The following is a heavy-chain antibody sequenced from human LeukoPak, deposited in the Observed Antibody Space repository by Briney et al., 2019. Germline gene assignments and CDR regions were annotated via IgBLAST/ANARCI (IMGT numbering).Heavy chain of an antibody. CDR2: IYYSGST. V-gene: IGHV4-39*01. D-gene: IGHD2-2*01. CDR3: ARSYCSSTSCPVFYYYMDV. Sequence: PSETLSLTCTVSGGSISSSSYYWGWIRQPPGKGLEWIGSIYYSGSTYYNPSLKSRVTISVDTSKNQFSLKLSSVTAADTAVYYCARSYCSSTSCPVFYYYMDVWGKGTTVTVSS. J-gene: IGHJ6*03. CDR1: GGSISSSSYY.